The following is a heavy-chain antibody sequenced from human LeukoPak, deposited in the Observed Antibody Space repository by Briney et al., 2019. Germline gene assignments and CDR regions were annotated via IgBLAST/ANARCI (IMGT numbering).Heavy chain of an antibody. CDR3: AKDGNTYGDYVLADY. CDR1: GFTFSSYA. D-gene: IGHD4-17*01. CDR2: ISYDGSNK. J-gene: IGHJ4*02. V-gene: IGHV3-30*04. Sequence: PGGSLRLSCAASGFTFSSYAMHWVRQAPGKGLEWVAVISYDGSNKYYADSVKGRFTISRDNSKNTLYLQMNSLRAEDTAVYYCAKDGNTYGDYVLADYWGQGTLVTVSS.